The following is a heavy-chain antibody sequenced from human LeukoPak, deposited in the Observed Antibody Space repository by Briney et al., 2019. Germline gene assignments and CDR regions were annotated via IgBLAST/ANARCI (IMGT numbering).Heavy chain of an antibody. V-gene: IGHV1-8*01. CDR1: GYTFTSYD. D-gene: IGHD3-10*01. CDR2: MNPNSGNT. CDR3: ARGGLRSDYYGSGSYHFDY. J-gene: IGHJ4*02. Sequence: ASVKVSCKASGYTFTSYDISWVRQATGQGLEWMGWMNPNSGNTGYAQKFQGRVTMTRNTSISTAYMELSSLRSEDTAVYYCARGGLRSDYYGSGSYHFDYWGQGNLVTVSS.